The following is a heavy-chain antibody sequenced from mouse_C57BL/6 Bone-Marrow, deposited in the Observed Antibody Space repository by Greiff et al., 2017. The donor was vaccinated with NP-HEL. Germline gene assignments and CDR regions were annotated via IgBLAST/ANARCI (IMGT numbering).Heavy chain of an antibody. CDR3: ERKLYSNYVGDAMDY. CDR1: GYSFTGYY. J-gene: IGHJ4*01. Sequence: EVQLQQSGPELVKPGASVKISCKASGYSFTGYYMNWVKQSPEKSLEWIGEINPSTGGTTYNQKLKAKATLTVDKSSRTAYMQLKSLTSEDSADYYGERKLYSNYVGDAMDYWGQGTSVTVSS. D-gene: IGHD2-5*01. V-gene: IGHV1-42*01. CDR2: INPSTGGT.